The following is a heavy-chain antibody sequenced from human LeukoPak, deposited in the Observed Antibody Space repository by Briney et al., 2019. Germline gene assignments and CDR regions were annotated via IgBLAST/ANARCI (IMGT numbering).Heavy chain of an antibody. V-gene: IGHV3-21*06. CDR3: ARDRPTGSSRVFVVQ. Sequence: GGSLRLSCTASGFTFSTYAMTWVRQAPGKGLEWISSMSSGGSYIYYSDSARGRFTISRDNAKSSLYLVMNSLRAEDTAIYYCARDRPTGSSRVFVVQWGQGTLVTVSS. CDR2: MSSGGSYI. D-gene: IGHD3-3*01. CDR1: GFTFSTYA. J-gene: IGHJ4*02.